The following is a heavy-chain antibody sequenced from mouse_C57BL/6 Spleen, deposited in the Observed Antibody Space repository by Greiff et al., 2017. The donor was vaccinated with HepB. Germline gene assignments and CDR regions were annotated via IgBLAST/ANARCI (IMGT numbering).Heavy chain of an antibody. CDR3: ARDVYYGSSYYFDY. V-gene: IGHV5-4*01. Sequence: EVKLQESGGGLVKPGGSLKLSCAASGFTFSSYAMSWVRQTPEKRLEWVATISDGGSYTYYPDNVKGRFTISRDNAKNNLYLQMSHLKSEDTAMYYCARDVYYGSSYYFDYWGQGTTLTVSS. D-gene: IGHD1-1*01. J-gene: IGHJ2*01. CDR2: ISDGGSYT. CDR1: GFTFSSYA.